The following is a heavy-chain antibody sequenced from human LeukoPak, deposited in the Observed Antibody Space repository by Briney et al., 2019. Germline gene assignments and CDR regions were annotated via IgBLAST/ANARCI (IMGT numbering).Heavy chain of an antibody. CDR1: GGSISSYY. CDR3: ARVSGYSYGYGSYFDY. D-gene: IGHD5-18*01. V-gene: IGHV4-59*01. J-gene: IGHJ4*02. Sequence: SETLSLICTVSGGSISSYYWSWIRQPPGKGLEWIGYIYYSGSTNYNPSLKSRVTISVDTSRNQFSLKLSSVTAADTAVYYCARVSGYSYGYGSYFDYWGQGTLVTVSS. CDR2: IYYSGST.